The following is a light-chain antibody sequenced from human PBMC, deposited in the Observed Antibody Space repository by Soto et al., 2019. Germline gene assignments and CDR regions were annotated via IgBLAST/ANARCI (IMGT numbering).Light chain of an antibody. CDR3: QVWDYDTDHVV. V-gene: IGLV3-21*02. CDR1: NIGSKS. J-gene: IGLJ1*01. CDR2: ADS. Sequence: SYELTQAPSVSVAPGQTARIGCGGDNIGSKSVHWYQQRPGQAPVLVVYADSDRPSGIPERFSGSNPGNTATLTISRVEAGDEADYYCQVWDYDTDHVVFGPGTKLTVL.